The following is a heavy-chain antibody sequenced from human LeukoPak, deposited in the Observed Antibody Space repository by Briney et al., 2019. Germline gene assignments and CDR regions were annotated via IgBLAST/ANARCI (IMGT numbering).Heavy chain of an antibody. CDR1: GGSFSGYY. D-gene: IGHD3-16*01. J-gene: IGHJ3*01. CDR2: INHSGST. CDR3: ARRWVYDKRTFDA. V-gene: IGHV4-34*01. Sequence: SETLSLTCAVYGGSFSGYYWSWIRQPPGKGLEWIGEINHSGSTNYNPSLKSRVTISVDTSKNQFSLNLSSVTAADTAVYYCARRWVYDKRTFDAWGQGTMVTVSS.